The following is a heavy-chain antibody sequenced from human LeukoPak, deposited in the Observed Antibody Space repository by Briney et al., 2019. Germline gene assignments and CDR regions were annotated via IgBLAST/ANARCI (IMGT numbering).Heavy chain of an antibody. D-gene: IGHD3-10*01. J-gene: IGHJ2*01. V-gene: IGHV4-4*07. CDR1: GGSISSYY. Sequence: SETLSLTCTVSGGSISSYYWSWIRQPAGKGLEWIGRIYTSGSTNYNPSLKSRVTMSLDTSKNQFSLNLSSVTAADTAVYYCAKHPWFGEFWYFDLWGRGTLVTVSS. CDR3: AKHPWFGEFWYFDL. CDR2: IYTSGST.